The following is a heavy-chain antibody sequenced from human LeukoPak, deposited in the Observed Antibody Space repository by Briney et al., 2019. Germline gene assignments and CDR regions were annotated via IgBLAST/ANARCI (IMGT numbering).Heavy chain of an antibody. D-gene: IGHD6-13*01. V-gene: IGHV3-9*03. CDR2: ISWNSGSI. J-gene: IGHJ5*02. CDR1: GFTFSDYY. Sequence: GGSLRLSCAASGFTFSDYYMSWIRQAPGKGLEWVSGISWNSGSIGYADSVKGRFTISRDNAKNSLYLQMNSLRAEDMALYYCAKADSSSWYRGGFDPWGQGTLVTVSS. CDR3: AKADSSSWYRGGFDP.